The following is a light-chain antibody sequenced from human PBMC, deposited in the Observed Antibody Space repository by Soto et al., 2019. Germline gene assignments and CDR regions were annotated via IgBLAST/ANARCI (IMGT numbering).Light chain of an antibody. CDR2: NVS. Sequence: QSALTQPASVSGSPGQSITISCTGTSRDVGFYSYVSWYQQHPGKAPKLILYNVSSRPSGVPDRFSGSKSGNTASLTISRLQAEDEADYYCSSYATSSTLVFGGGTKVTVL. J-gene: IGLJ2*01. CDR1: SRDVGFYSY. CDR3: SSYATSSTLV. V-gene: IGLV2-14*01.